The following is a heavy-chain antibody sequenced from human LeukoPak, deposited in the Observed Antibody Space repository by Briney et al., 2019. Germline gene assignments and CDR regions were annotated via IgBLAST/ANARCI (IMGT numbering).Heavy chain of an antibody. CDR2: IYYSGST. CDR3: ATLYGTYFDY. Sequence: SETLSLTCTVSGGSISSSSYYWGWVRQPPGKGLEWIGSIYYSGSTYYNPSLKSRVTISVETSKNQFSLKLTSLTAAATPWYSCATLYGTYFDYWGQGTLVTVSS. CDR1: GGSISSSSYY. V-gene: IGHV4-39*01. D-gene: IGHD2-8*01. J-gene: IGHJ4*02.